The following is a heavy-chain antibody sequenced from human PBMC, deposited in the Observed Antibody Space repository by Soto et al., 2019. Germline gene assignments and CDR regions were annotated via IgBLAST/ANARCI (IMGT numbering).Heavy chain of an antibody. D-gene: IGHD3-3*01. CDR3: ARDADFATITAEDTNWLNP. V-gene: IGHV1-46*03. CDR1: GYTFSTHY. Sequence: QVQLVQSGAEVKKPGASVKVSCKASGYTFSTHYIHWVRQAPGQGLEWIGIINPSGGSTSYAQRFQGRVTMTSDTSTNTVYMELNSLRFEDSAVYFCARDADFATITAEDTNWLNPWGQGTLVTVSS. J-gene: IGHJ5*02. CDR2: INPSGGST.